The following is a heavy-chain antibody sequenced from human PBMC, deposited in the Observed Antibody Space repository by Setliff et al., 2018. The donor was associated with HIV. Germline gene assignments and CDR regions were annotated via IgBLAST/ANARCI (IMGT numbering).Heavy chain of an antibody. CDR2: ISAHSGYA. Sequence: ASVKVSCKASGYTFTSYGVTWVRQAPGQGLEWMGWISAHSGYAKSAQKFQGRVTMDTDTSTNTAYMELKSLRSDDTAVYYCARDPQDTRGWYIYHFDYWGQGTLVTVSS. J-gene: IGHJ4*02. CDR1: GYTFTSYG. V-gene: IGHV1-18*01. D-gene: IGHD6-19*01. CDR3: ARDPQDTRGWYIYHFDY.